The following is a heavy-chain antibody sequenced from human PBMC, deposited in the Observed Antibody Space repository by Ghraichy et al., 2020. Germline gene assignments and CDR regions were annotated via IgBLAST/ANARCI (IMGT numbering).Heavy chain of an antibody. Sequence: LSLTCAASGFTFSDYYMSWIRQAPGKGLEWVSYISSSGSTIYYADSVKGRFTISRDNAKNSLYLQMNSLRAEDTAVYYCASDITIFGVVTDYFDYWGQGTLVTVSS. CDR2: ISSSGSTI. CDR1: GFTFSDYY. V-gene: IGHV3-11*01. CDR3: ASDITIFGVVTDYFDY. D-gene: IGHD3-3*01. J-gene: IGHJ4*02.